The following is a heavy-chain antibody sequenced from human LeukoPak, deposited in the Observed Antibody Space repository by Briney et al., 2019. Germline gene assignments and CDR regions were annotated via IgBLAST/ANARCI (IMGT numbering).Heavy chain of an antibody. V-gene: IGHV3-21*01. CDR2: ISSSSSNI. CDR1: GFTFSIYS. J-gene: IGHJ3*02. Sequence: GGSLRLSCAASGFTFSIYSMNWVRQAPGKGLEWVSCISSSSSNIYYSDSVKVRFTISRDNSKNSLYLQMNSLTAEDTAVYFCARGLRGLDAFDIWGQGTMVTVSS. CDR3: ARGLRGLDAFDI.